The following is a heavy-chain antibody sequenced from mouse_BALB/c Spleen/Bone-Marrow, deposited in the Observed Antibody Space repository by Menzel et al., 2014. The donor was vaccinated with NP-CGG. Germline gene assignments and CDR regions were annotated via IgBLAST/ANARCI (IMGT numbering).Heavy chain of an antibody. CDR1: GYSFTGYT. CDR3: ARDYYGFSYGFAY. CDR2: INPYNGGT. D-gene: IGHD1-1*01. Sequence: EVQLQQSGPELVKPGASMKISCKASGYSFTGYTMNWVKQSHGKNLEWIGLINPYNGGTNYNQKFKGKATLTVDRSSSTAYMELLSLTSEDSAVYYCARDYYGFSYGFAYWGQGTLVAVSA. J-gene: IGHJ3*01. V-gene: IGHV1-18*01.